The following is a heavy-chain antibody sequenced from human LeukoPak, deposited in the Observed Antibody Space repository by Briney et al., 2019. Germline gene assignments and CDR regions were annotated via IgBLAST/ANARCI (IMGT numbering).Heavy chain of an antibody. J-gene: IGHJ4*02. CDR3: ARDLSGAAFDY. CDR1: GFTFSSYA. CDR2: ISYDGSNK. V-gene: IGHV3-30*04. Sequence: PGRSLRLSCAASGFTFSSYAMHWVRQAPGKGLEWVAVISYDGSNKYYADSVKGRFTISRDNSKNTRYLQMNSLRAEDTAVYYCARDLSGAAFDYWGQGTLVTVSS. D-gene: IGHD6-19*01.